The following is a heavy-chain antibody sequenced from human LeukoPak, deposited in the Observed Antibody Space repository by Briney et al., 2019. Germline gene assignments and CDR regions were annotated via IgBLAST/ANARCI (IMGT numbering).Heavy chain of an antibody. CDR2: IYYSGST. J-gene: IGHJ4*02. CDR1: GGSISSSSYY. D-gene: IGHD3-10*02. V-gene: IGHV4-39*01. CDR3: ARQVGARIVRGVLDY. Sequence: SETLSLTCTVSGGSISSSSYYWGWIRQPPGKGLEWIGSIYYSGSTYYNPSLKSRVTISVDTSKNQFSLKLSSVTAADTAVYYCARQVGARIVRGVLDYWGQGTLVTVSS.